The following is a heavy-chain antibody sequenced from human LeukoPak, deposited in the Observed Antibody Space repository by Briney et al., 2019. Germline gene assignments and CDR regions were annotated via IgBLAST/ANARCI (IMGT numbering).Heavy chain of an antibody. J-gene: IGHJ4*02. D-gene: IGHD2-15*01. CDR2: IKSKNDGGTA. CDR1: GFLFNKAL. CDR3: TPVMVEDRGF. V-gene: IGHV3-15*01. Sequence: SLKLSFAASGFLFNKALVNWVRQAPGEGPEGGGRIKSKNDGGTADYGSPVKGRFTISRDDSKNTLYLQMNSLISDDTAIYYCTPVMVEDRGFWGQGTLVTVSS.